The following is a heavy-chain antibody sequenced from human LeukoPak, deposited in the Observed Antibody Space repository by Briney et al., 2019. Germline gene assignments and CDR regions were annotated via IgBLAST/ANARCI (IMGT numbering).Heavy chain of an antibody. CDR1: GGSISPYY. CDR3: ARDSSSGGGY. J-gene: IGHJ4*02. D-gene: IGHD6-6*01. Sequence: SETLSLTCTVSGGSISPYYWSWMRQPPGKGLEWIAYIYYSGSTNYNPSLKSRVSISVDTSKNQFSLKLSSVTAADTAVYYCARDSSSGGGYWGQGTLVTVSS. V-gene: IGHV4-59*12. CDR2: IYYSGST.